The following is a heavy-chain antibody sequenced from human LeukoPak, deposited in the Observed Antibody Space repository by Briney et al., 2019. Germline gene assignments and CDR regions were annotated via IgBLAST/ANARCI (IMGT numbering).Heavy chain of an antibody. D-gene: IGHD6-6*01. V-gene: IGHV3-11*04. CDR3: ARDTYSSSSTIDY. Sequence: PGGSLRLSCAASGFTFSDYYMSWIRQAPGKGLEWVSYISSSGSTIYYADSVKGRFTISRDNAENSLYLQMNGLRAEDTAVYYCARDTYSSSSTIDYWGQGTLVTVSS. J-gene: IGHJ4*02. CDR1: GFTFSDYY. CDR2: ISSSGSTI.